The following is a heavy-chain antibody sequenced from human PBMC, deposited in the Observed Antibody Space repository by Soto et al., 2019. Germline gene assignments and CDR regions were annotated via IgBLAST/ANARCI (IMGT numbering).Heavy chain of an antibody. CDR2: ISYDGSNK. CDR1: GFTFSSYG. D-gene: IGHD6-13*01. V-gene: IGHV3-30*18. Sequence: HPGGSLRLSCAASGFTFSSYGMHWVRQAPGKGLEWVAVISYDGSNKYYANSVKGRFTISRDNSKNTLYLQMNSLRAEDTAVYYCAKDTRTSSCYVYYYYGMDVWGQGTTVTVSS. J-gene: IGHJ6*02. CDR3: AKDTRTSSCYVYYYYGMDV.